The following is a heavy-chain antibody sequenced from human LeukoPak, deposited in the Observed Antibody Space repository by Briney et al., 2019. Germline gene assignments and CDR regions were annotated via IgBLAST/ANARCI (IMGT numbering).Heavy chain of an antibody. CDR1: GGSFSGYY. J-gene: IGHJ4*02. Sequence: SETLSLTCAVYGGSFSGYYWSWIRQPPGKGLEWIGEINHSGSTNYNPSLKSRVTISVDTSKNQFSLKLSSVTAADTAVYYCARGGCASGSAYWGQGTLVTVSS. CDR3: ARGGCASGSAY. D-gene: IGHD3-10*01. V-gene: IGHV4-34*01. CDR2: INHSGST.